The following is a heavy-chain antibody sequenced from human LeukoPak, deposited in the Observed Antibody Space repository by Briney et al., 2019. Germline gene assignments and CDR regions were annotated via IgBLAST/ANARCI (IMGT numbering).Heavy chain of an antibody. D-gene: IGHD1-7*01. CDR2: ISWNGIST. CDR1: GFTFDDYS. V-gene: IGHV3-43*01. Sequence: GGSLRLSCAASGFTFDDYSMHWVRQAPGKGLEWVSLISWNGISTYYADSVQGRFTISRDNSKNSLYLQMNSLRTEDTALYYCAKERGNSGYFDHWGQGTLVTVSS. J-gene: IGHJ4*02. CDR3: AKERGNSGYFDH.